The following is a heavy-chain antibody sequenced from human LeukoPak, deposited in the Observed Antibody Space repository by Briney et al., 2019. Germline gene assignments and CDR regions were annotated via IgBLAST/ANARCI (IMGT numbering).Heavy chain of an antibody. V-gene: IGHV4-59*01. CDR1: GGSISSYY. Sequence: PSETLSLTCTVSGGSISSYYWSWIRQPPGKGLEWIGYIYYSGSTNYNPSLKSRVTISVDTSKNQFSLKLSSVTAADTAVYYCAREGGIAAAWWGFDYWGQGTLVTVSS. J-gene: IGHJ4*02. D-gene: IGHD6-13*01. CDR3: AREGGIAAAWWGFDY. CDR2: IYYSGST.